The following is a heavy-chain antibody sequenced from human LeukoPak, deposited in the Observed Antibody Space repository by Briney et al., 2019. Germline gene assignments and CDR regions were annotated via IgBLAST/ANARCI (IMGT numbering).Heavy chain of an antibody. V-gene: IGHV4-59*08. CDR2: IYYSGST. J-gene: IGHJ4*02. Sequence: SETLSLTCTVSGGSISSYYWSWIRQPPGKGLEWIGYIYYSGSTSYNPSLKSRVTISVDTSKNQFSLKLSSVTAADTAVYYCARQDLGSGWYNYWGQGTLVTVSS. D-gene: IGHD6-19*01. CDR3: ARQDLGSGWYNY. CDR1: GGSISSYY.